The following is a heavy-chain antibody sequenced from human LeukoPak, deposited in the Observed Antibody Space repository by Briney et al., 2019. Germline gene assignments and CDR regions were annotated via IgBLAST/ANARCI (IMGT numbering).Heavy chain of an antibody. D-gene: IGHD3-9*01. CDR3: ARPPEYYDILTGYLP. Sequence: SVKVSCKASGDTFSSYAISWVRQAPGQGLEWMGGIIPIFGTANYAQTFQGRVTIIADESTSTAYMELSSLRSEDTAVYYCARPPEYYDILTGYLPWGQGTLVTVSS. CDR2: IIPIFGTA. J-gene: IGHJ5*02. V-gene: IGHV1-69*01. CDR1: GDTFSSYA.